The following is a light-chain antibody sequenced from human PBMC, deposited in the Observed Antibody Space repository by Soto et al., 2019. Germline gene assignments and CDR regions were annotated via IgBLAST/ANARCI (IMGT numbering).Light chain of an antibody. CDR1: SGSVSTSYY. V-gene: IGLV8-61*01. J-gene: IGLJ2*01. Sequence: QAVVTQEPSFSVSPGGTVTLTCGLSSGSVSTSYYPSWYQQTPGQAPRTLIYSTNTRSSGVPDRFSGSILGNKAALTITGAQVDDESDYYCVLYMGSGFWVFGGGTKLTVL. CDR3: VLYMGSGFWV. CDR2: STN.